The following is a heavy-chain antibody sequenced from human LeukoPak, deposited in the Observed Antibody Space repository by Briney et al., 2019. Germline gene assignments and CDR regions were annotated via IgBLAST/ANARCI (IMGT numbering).Heavy chain of an antibody. CDR3: ARRLGTTHFDY. Sequence: SSYGMHWIRQPPGKGLEWIGSIFYSGSTYYNPSLKSRVTISVDTSKNQFSLKLSSVTAADTAVYYCARRLGTTHFDYWGQGTLVAVSS. J-gene: IGHJ4*02. V-gene: IGHV4-39*01. CDR1: SSYG. D-gene: IGHD1-7*01. CDR2: IFYSGST.